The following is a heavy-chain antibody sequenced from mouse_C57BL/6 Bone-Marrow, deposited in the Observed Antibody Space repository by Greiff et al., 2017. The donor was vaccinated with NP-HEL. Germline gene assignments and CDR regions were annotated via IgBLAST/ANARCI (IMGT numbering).Heavy chain of an antibody. Sequence: EVNVVESGGGLVQPGGSLKLSCAASGFTFSDYGMAWVRQAPRKGPEWVAFISNLAYSIYYADTVTGRFTISRENAKNTLYLEMSSLRSEDTAMYYCARRGDYDDLDYWGQGTTLTVSS. D-gene: IGHD2-4*01. J-gene: IGHJ2*01. CDR1: GFTFSDYG. CDR3: ARRGDYDDLDY. CDR2: ISNLAYSI. V-gene: IGHV5-15*04.